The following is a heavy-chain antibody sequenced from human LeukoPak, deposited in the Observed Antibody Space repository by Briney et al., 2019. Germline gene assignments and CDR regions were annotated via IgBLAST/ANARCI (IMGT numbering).Heavy chain of an antibody. CDR3: VLRTAAGAFDY. CDR1: GYTFTGYY. V-gene: IGHV1-2*02. J-gene: IGHJ4*02. D-gene: IGHD6-13*01. Sequence: ASVKVSCKASGYTFTGYYMHWVRQAPGQGLGWMGWINPNSGGTNYAQKFQGRVTMTRDTSISTAYMELSRLRSDDTAVYYCVLRTAAGAFDYWGQGTLVTVSS. CDR2: INPNSGGT.